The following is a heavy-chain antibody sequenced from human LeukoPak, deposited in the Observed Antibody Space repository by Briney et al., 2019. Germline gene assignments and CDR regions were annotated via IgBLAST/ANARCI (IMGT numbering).Heavy chain of an antibody. CDR2: INWNGGST. CDR1: GFTFDDYG. V-gene: IGHV3-20*04. Sequence: GGSLRLSCAASGFTFDDYGMSWVRQAPGKGLEWVSGINWNGGSTGYADSVKGRFTISRDNAKNSLYLQMNSLRVEDTAVYYCARGDSSGYFYFGSWAREPWSPSPQ. J-gene: IGHJ4*02. D-gene: IGHD3-22*01. CDR3: ARGDSSGYFYFGS.